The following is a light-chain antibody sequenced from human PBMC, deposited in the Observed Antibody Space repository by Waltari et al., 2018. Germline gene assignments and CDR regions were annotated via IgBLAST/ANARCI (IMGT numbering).Light chain of an antibody. CDR1: ALPKKY. V-gene: IGLV3-10*01. Sequence: SYELTQPPSVSVSPGQTARITCSGDALPKKYTYWYQQKSGQAPGLSISEDNNRPSGIPERVSGSASGPVATLTISGAQVEDEADYYCYSVDSSRDDRVFGGGTKLTVL. CDR2: EDN. CDR3: YSVDSSRDDRV. J-gene: IGLJ2*01.